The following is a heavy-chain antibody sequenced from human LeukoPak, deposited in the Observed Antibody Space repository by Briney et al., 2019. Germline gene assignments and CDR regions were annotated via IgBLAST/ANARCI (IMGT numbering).Heavy chain of an antibody. D-gene: IGHD6-19*01. CDR3: ARVGGIAVAVANWYFDL. J-gene: IGHJ2*01. Sequence: PGESLRLSCAASGFSFTMYGIHWVRQSPGKGLEWVAVISTDGNNEYYAKSVKGRFTISRDNSKNTLYLQMNSLRAEDTAVYYCARVGGIAVAVANWYFDLWGRGTLVTVSS. V-gene: IGHV3-30*03. CDR2: ISTDGNNE. CDR1: GFSFTMYG.